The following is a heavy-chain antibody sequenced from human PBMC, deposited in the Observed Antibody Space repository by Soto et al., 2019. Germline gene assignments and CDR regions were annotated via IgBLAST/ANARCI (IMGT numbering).Heavy chain of an antibody. CDR2: SIPLFRTP. CDR3: ARDNDRLQLGGNYYYILDV. J-gene: IGHJ6*02. CDR1: GGTFSSSA. Sequence: QVQLVPSGAEMKEPGSSVKVSCKTSGGTFSSSAISWLRQSPGQGLEWMGGSIPLFRTPDYAQKFQGRVTSAADESTSTAYMERRSLISEDKAVYYCARDNDRLQLGGNYYYILDVWGQGTTITVSS. V-gene: IGHV1-69*12. D-gene: IGHD4-4*01.